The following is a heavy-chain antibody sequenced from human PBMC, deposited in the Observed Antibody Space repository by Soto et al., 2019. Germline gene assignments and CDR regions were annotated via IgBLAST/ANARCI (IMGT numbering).Heavy chain of an antibody. D-gene: IGHD3-9*01. CDR3: ARRTYDILTGYLDY. Sequence: LRLSCAASGFTFTSYSMNWVRQAPGQGLEWVSLITYEGSNTYYADSVKGRFTISRDNSKETLFLQMTGLRGEDTAVYYCARRTYDILTGYLDYWGQG. J-gene: IGHJ4*02. CDR2: ITYEGSNT. CDR1: GFTFTSYS. V-gene: IGHV3-30*03.